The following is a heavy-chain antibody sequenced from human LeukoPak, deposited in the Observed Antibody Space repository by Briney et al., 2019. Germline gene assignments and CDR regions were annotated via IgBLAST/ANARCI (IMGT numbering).Heavy chain of an antibody. D-gene: IGHD3-10*01. CDR3: ARDGSGSYYRWNYYGMDV. CDR1: GYTFTSYG. Sequence: GASVKVSCKASGYTFTSYGISWVRQAPGQGLEWMGWISAYNGNTNYAQKLQGRVTMTTDTSTSTAYMELRSLRSDDTAVYYCARDGSGSYYRWNYYGMDVWGQGTTVTVSS. J-gene: IGHJ6*02. V-gene: IGHV1-18*01. CDR2: ISAYNGNT.